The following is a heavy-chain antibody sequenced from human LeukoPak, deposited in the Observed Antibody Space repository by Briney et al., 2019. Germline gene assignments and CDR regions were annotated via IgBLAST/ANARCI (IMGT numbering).Heavy chain of an antibody. CDR2: IHYTGST. Sequence: SETLSLTCTVSGGSFIRSSFNWGWIRQPPGKGLEWIGSIHYTGSTSYNVSLKSRVTISIDASKNQFSLKLSSVTAADTAVYYCATDVPDLVVDYWGQGTLVTVSS. D-gene: IGHD1-14*01. V-gene: IGHV4-39*07. J-gene: IGHJ4*02. CDR1: GGSFIRSSFN. CDR3: ATDVPDLVVDY.